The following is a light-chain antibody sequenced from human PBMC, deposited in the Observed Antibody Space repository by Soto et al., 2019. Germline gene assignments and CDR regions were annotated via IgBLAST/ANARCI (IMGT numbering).Light chain of an antibody. Sequence: EVVLTQSPGTLSLSQGERATLSCRASQSVSSSYLAWYQQKPGQAPRLLIYGASSRATGIPDRFSGSRSGTDFTLTISSLEPEDFAVYYCQQYGSSGTFGQGTKVDI. CDR1: QSVSSSY. CDR3: QQYGSSGT. CDR2: GAS. J-gene: IGKJ1*01. V-gene: IGKV3-20*01.